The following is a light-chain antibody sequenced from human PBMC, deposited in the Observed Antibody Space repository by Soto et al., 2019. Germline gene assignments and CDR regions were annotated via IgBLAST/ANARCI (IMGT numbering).Light chain of an antibody. V-gene: IGLV6-57*04. CDR1: SGSIASNY. J-gene: IGLJ3*02. CDR3: QSYDTSSWV. CDR2: EDN. Sequence: NFMLTQPHSVSESPGKTITISCTRSSGSIASNYVQWYQQRPGSVPTTVIYEDNQKPSGVPDRFSGSIDRSSNSASLTISGLKTEDEAVYFCQSYDTSSWVFGGGTKLTVL.